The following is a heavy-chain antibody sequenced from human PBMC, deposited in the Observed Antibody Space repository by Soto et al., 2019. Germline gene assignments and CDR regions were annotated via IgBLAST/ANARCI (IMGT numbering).Heavy chain of an antibody. CDR2: IKPISDIT. D-gene: IGHD4-4*01. Sequence: SVKISCKASGDTFGRFTINWVRQAPGQGLEWMGGIKPISDITNYAQRFQGRVTFTADASTSTVYLELSSLRSEDTAMYYCARDPSTINKLIGVWFDPWGEGTPVTVS. CDR1: GDTFGRFT. CDR3: ARDPSTINKLIGVWFDP. V-gene: IGHV1-69*13. J-gene: IGHJ5*02.